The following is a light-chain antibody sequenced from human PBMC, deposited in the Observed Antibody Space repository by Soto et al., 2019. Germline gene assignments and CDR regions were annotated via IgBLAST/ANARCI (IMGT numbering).Light chain of an antibody. CDR1: QSINKY. J-gene: IGKJ2*01. CDR2: TAS. V-gene: IGKV1-39*01. Sequence: DTQMTQSPSSLSASVGDSVTITCRASQSINKYLNWYQQRPGKAPKLLIYTASSLQSGVPPRFSGSKSGTDFTLTISSLQPEDSATYFCQQTYETPYTFGQGTKLEIK. CDR3: QQTYETPYT.